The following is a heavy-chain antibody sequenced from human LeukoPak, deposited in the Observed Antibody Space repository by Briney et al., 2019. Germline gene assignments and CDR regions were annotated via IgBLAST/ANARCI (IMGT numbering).Heavy chain of an antibody. D-gene: IGHD3-10*02. J-gene: IGHJ5*02. CDR2: IYYSGST. CDR3: ARHVRIWDRNWFDP. CDR1: GGSISSSSYY. V-gene: IGHV4-39*01. Sequence: SETLSLTCTVSGGSISSSSYYWGWIRQPPGKGLEWIGSIYYSGSTYYNPSLKSRVTISVDTSKNQFSLKLSSVTAADTAVYYCARHVRIWDRNWFDPWGQGTLVTVSS.